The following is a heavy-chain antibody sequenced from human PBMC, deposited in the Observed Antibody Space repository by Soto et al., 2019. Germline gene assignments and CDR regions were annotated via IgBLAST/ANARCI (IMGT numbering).Heavy chain of an antibody. CDR3: ARDQHYYDSSGYYYPGVHDAFDI. CDR2: IIPIFGTA. Sequence: GASVKVSCKASGDTFSSYAISWVRQAPGQGLEWMGGIIPIFGTANYAQKFQGRVTITADESTSTAYMELSSLRSEDTAVYYCARDQHYYDSSGYYYPGVHDAFDIWGQGTMVTVSS. D-gene: IGHD3-22*01. CDR1: GDTFSSYA. V-gene: IGHV1-69*13. J-gene: IGHJ3*02.